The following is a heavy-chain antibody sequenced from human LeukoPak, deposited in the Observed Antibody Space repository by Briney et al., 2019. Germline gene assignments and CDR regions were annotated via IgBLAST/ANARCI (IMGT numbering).Heavy chain of an antibody. CDR1: GFTFSSYA. J-gene: IGHJ4*02. V-gene: IGHV3-7*03. CDR2: IKQDGSEK. Sequence: GGSLRLSCAASGFTFSSYAMHWVRQAPGKGLEWVANIKQDGSEKYYVDSVKGRFTISRDNAKNSLYLQMNSLRAEDTAVYYCARERVGAEFDYWGQGTLVTVSS. D-gene: IGHD1-26*01. CDR3: ARERVGAEFDY.